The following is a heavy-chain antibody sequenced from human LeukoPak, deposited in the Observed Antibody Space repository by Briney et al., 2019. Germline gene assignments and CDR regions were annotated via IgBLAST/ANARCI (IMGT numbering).Heavy chain of an antibody. J-gene: IGHJ4*02. Sequence: PGGPLRLSCEASGFSFSSHWMHWVRQAPGKGLVWVSCFNTGSSTSYADSVKGRFTMSRDNAKKTLYLQMDSLRAEDTAVYYCARGLINSGATNFDLWGQGTLVTVSS. D-gene: IGHD4-23*01. V-gene: IGHV3-74*01. CDR3: ARGLINSGATNFDL. CDR2: FNTGSST. CDR1: GFSFSSHW.